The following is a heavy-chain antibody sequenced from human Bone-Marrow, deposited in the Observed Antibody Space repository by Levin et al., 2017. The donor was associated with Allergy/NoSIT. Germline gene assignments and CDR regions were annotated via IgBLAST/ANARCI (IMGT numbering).Heavy chain of an antibody. CDR3: TKDRSQTIAAKYFDS. V-gene: IGHV3-23*01. J-gene: IGHJ4*02. D-gene: IGHD6-25*01. CDR1: GFTFRNYA. CDR2: LSATGSVT. Sequence: LSLPCAASGFTFRNYAMSWVRPAPGKGLDWVASLSATGSVTYFADSVQGRFTISRDNSKDMVYLQMNSLRAEDTAIYYCTKDRSQTIAAKYFDSWGQGSLVTVSS.